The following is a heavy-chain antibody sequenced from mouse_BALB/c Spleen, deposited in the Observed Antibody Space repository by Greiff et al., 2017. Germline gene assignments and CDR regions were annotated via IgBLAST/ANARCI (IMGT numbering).Heavy chain of an antibody. CDR1: GFTFSSFG. Sequence: EVMLVESGGGLVQPGGSLKLSCAASGFTFSSFGMHWVRQAPEKGLEWVAYIISGSSTIYYAATVKGRFTISRDNPKNTLFLQMTSLRSEDTAMYYCARDGHDVVWFAYWGQGTLVTVSA. D-gene: IGHD2-12*01. CDR3: ARDGHDVVWFAY. V-gene: IGHV5-17*02. J-gene: IGHJ3*01. CDR2: IISGSSTI.